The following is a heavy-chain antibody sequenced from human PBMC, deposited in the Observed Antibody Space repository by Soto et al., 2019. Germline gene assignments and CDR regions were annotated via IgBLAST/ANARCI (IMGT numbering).Heavy chain of an antibody. CDR2: IFSNDEK. CDR1: GLSLSSDRVD. CDR3: APTIDNTARFGRSCRTP. Sequence: ATLLYRAESLTLACTVCGLSLSSDRVDVSWIRQPPGKALEWLAHIFSNDEKFYNTSLNSRLTISMDTSKSQVVLAMTNMEPVDTATFFCAPTIDNTARFGRSCRTPWGQGALLPVS. V-gene: IGHV2-26*01. J-gene: IGHJ5*02. D-gene: IGHD3-3*01.